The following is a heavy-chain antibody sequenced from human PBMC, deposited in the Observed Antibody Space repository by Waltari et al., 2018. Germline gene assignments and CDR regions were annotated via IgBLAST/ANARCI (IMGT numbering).Heavy chain of an antibody. Sequence: QVQLVQSGAEVKKPGASVKVPCKAYGYTFTRYGLSWVRQAQGQGLEWMGWISAYNGNTNYAQKLQGRVTMTTDTSTSTAYMELRSLRSDDTVVYYCARGGATVTKRFPFDYWGQGTLVTVSS. V-gene: IGHV1-18*01. D-gene: IGHD4-4*01. CDR1: GYTFTRYG. J-gene: IGHJ4*02. CDR3: ARGGATVTKRFPFDY. CDR2: ISAYNGNT.